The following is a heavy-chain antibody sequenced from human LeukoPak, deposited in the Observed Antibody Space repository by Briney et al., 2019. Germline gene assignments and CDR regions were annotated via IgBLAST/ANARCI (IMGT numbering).Heavy chain of an antibody. CDR1: GGSFGGYY. J-gene: IGHJ5*02. V-gene: IGHV4-34*01. CDR3: ARGPRCSGGSCYSVRVDP. Sequence: SETLSLTCAVYGGSFGGYYWSWIRQPPGKGLEWIGEINHSGSTNYNPSLKSRVTISVDTSKNQFSLKLSSVTAADTAVYYCARGPRCSGGSCYSVRVDPWGQGTLVTVSS. D-gene: IGHD2-15*01. CDR2: INHSGST.